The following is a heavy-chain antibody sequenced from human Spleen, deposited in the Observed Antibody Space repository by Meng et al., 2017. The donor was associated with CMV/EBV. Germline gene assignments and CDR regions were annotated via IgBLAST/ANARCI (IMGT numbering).Heavy chain of an antibody. CDR2: ISGSSSYI. D-gene: IGHD5/OR15-5a*01. CDR3: ARDLRMSAWHA. V-gene: IGHV3-21*01. Sequence: GGSLRLSCAASGFTFSNYIMNWVRQAPGKGLEWVSSISGSSSYIYYADSVKGRFTISRDNAKNSLYLQMNSLRTEDTALYYCARDLRMSAWHAWGQGTLVTVSS. CDR1: GFTFSNYI. J-gene: IGHJ5*02.